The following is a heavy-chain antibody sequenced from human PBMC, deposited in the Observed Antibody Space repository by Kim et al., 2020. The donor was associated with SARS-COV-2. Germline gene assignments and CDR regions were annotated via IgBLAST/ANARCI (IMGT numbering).Heavy chain of an antibody. CDR3: ARAAIAAAGRGWFDP. J-gene: IGHJ5*02. Sequence: QKFQGRVTMTRDTSTSTVYMELSSLRSEDTAVYYCARAAIAAAGRGWFDPWGQGTLVTVSS. D-gene: IGHD6-13*01. V-gene: IGHV1-46*01.